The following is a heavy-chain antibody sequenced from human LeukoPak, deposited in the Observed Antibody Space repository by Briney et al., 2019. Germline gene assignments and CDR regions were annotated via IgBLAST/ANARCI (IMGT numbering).Heavy chain of an antibody. CDR1: GYSFTSYW. CDR2: IYPGDSDT. Sequence: GESLKISCKGSGYSFTSYWIGWVRQMPGKGLEWMGIIYPGDSDTRYSPSFQGQVTISADKSISTAYLQWSSLKASDTAMYYCARRVGYCSGGSCQGYFDYWGQGTLVTVSS. CDR3: ARRVGYCSGGSCQGYFDY. D-gene: IGHD2-15*01. J-gene: IGHJ4*02. V-gene: IGHV5-51*01.